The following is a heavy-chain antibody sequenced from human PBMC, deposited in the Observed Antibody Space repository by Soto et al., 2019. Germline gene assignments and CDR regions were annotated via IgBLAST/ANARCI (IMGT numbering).Heavy chain of an antibody. CDR1: GYTLTELS. D-gene: IGHD4-17*01. V-gene: IGHV1-24*01. Sequence: QVQLVQSGAEVKKPGASVKVSCKVSGYTLTELSMHWVRQAPGKGLEWMGGFDPEDGETIYAQKFQGRVTMTEDTSTDTTYMELSSLRSEDTAVYYCATPYGGNSVETISFDYWGQGTLVTVSS. CDR3: ATPYGGNSVETISFDY. CDR2: FDPEDGET. J-gene: IGHJ4*02.